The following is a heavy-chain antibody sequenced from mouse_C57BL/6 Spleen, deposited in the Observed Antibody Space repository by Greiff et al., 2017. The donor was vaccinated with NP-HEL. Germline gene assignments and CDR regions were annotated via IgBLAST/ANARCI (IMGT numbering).Heavy chain of an antibody. CDR3: ARSPYAEGAY. J-gene: IGHJ3*01. CDR2: INPGSGGT. CDR1: GYAFTNYL. V-gene: IGHV1-54*01. Sequence: VQLVESGAELVRPGTSVKVSCKASGYAFTNYLIEWVKQRPGQGLEWIGVINPGSGGTNYNEKFKGKATLTADKSSSTAYMQLSSLTSEDSAVYFCARSPYAEGAYWGQGTLVTVSA. D-gene: IGHD6-5*01.